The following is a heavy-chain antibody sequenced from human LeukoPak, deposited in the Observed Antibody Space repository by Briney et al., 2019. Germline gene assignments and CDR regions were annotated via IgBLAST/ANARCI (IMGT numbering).Heavy chain of an antibody. J-gene: IGHJ4*02. CDR1: GGSFSGYY. Sequence: ASETLSLTCAVYGGSFSGYYWSWIRQPPGKGLEWLGEINHSGSTNYNPSLKSRVTISVDTSKNQFSLKLSSVTAADTAVYYCARYYGSGSYYRRFDYWGQGTLVTVSS. CDR2: INHSGST. V-gene: IGHV4-34*01. D-gene: IGHD3-10*01. CDR3: ARYYGSGSYYRRFDY.